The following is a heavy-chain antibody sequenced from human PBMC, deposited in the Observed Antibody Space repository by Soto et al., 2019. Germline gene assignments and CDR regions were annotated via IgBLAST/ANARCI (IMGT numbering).Heavy chain of an antibody. J-gene: IGHJ6*02. V-gene: IGHV5-10-1*01. CDR2: IDPSDSYT. D-gene: IGHD4-4*01. CDR3: ARRVGGLQGYYYYYGMDV. CDR1: GYSFTSYW. Sequence: VESLKISCNGSGYSFTSYWISWVRQMPWKGLEWMGRIDPSDSYTNYSPSFQGHVTISADKSISTAYLQWSSLKASDTAMYYCARRVGGLQGYYYYYGMDVWGQGTTVTVSS.